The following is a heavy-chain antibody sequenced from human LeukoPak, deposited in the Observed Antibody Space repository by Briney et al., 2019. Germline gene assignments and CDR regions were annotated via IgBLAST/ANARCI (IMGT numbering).Heavy chain of an antibody. J-gene: IGHJ2*01. D-gene: IGHD4-23*01. V-gene: IGHV4-59*01. CDR1: GGSITNYY. Sequence: SSETLSLTCTVSGGSITNYYWSWIRQPPGKGLEWIGYIYYSGSTNYNPSLKSRVTISVDTSKNQFSLKLSSVTAADTAVYYCARTRSTVVKYFDLWGRGTLVSVSS. CDR2: IYYSGST. CDR3: ARTRSTVVKYFDL.